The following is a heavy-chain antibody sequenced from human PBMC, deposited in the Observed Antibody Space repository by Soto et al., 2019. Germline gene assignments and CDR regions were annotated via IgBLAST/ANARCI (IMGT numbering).Heavy chain of an antibody. Sequence: PGGSLRLSCAASGFPFSDYYMSWIRQAPGKGLEWLSYISGSNTYTDYADSVKGRFTISRDNAKNSLYLQMNSLRADDTAVYYCARSMKTGKNFDYWGQGTLVTVSS. CDR1: GFPFSDYY. CDR3: ARSMKTGKNFDY. V-gene: IGHV3-11*03. J-gene: IGHJ4*02. CDR2: ISGSNTYT. D-gene: IGHD7-27*01.